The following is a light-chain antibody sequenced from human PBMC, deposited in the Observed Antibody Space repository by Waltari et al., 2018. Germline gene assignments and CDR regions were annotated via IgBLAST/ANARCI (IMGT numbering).Light chain of an antibody. Sequence: QSALAQPASVSGSPAQSITISSTGTSSDVGAYNFVSWYQHHPGKAPQLIIYDVSRWPSGVSNRFSGSKSGNTASLTISGLQAEDEADYYCSSYTTISTTLFGGGTKVTVL. J-gene: IGLJ2*01. CDR2: DVS. CDR3: SSYTTISTTL. V-gene: IGLV2-14*01. CDR1: SSDVGAYNF.